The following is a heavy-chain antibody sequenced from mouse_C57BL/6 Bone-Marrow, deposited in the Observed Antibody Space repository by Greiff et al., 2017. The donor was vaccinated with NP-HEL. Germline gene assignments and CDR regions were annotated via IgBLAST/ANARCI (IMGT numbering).Heavy chain of an antibody. Sequence: QVQLKESGAELVRPGASVKLSCKASGYTFTDYYINWVKQRPGQGLEWIARIYPGSGNTYYNEKFKGKATLTAEKSSSTAYMQLSSLTSEDSAVYFCARDYGYDEEYYAMDYWGQGTSVTVSS. CDR2: IYPGSGNT. V-gene: IGHV1-76*01. J-gene: IGHJ4*01. CDR1: GYTFTDYY. CDR3: ARDYGYDEEYYAMDY. D-gene: IGHD2-2*01.